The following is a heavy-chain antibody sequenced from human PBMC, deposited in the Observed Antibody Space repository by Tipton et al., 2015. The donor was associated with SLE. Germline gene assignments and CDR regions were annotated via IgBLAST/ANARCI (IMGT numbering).Heavy chain of an antibody. Sequence: SLRLSCAASGFTFSDYSMNWVRQAPGRGLEWVSSITPTGNYIFYADSVKGRFTISRDNSKNTLYLQMNSLRAEDTAVYYCASETTDAFDIWGQGTMVTVSS. CDR3: ASETTDAFDI. CDR2: ITPTGNYI. J-gene: IGHJ3*02. CDR1: GFTFSDYS. D-gene: IGHD4-11*01. V-gene: IGHV3-21*01.